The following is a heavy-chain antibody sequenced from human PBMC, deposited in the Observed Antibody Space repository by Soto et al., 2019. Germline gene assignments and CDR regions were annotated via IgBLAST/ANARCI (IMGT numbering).Heavy chain of an antibody. D-gene: IGHD3-10*01. Sequence: ASVKVSCKPSGYPFTDLYIHWVRQAPGLGLEWMGWIDPRSGASRKTQRFQGRFTMTRDTSTNTVYMELSSLRSDDTAVYFRARANYGPLDYWRQGT. CDR2: IDPRSGAS. CDR3: ARANYGPLDY. J-gene: IGHJ4*02. V-gene: IGHV1-2*02. CDR1: GYPFTDLY.